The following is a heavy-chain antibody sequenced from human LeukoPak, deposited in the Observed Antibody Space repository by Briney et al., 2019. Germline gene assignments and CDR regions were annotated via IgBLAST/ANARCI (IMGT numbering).Heavy chain of an antibody. Sequence: SETLSLTCTVPGGSISSYYWTWIRQPPGKGLEWIGYIYYTGTTNYNPSLKSRVTISVDTSKNQFSLKLSSVTAADTAVYYCARLGVHWFDPWGQGTLVTVSS. CDR3: ARLGVHWFDP. J-gene: IGHJ5*02. D-gene: IGHD2-8*01. CDR1: GGSISSYY. CDR2: IYYTGTT. V-gene: IGHV4-59*13.